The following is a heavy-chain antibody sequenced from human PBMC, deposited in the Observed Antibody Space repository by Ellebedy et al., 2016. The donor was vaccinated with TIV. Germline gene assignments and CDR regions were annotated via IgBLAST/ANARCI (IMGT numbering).Heavy chain of an antibody. CDR3: ARRYFDL. Sequence: GGSLRLSXAASGFTFSNYWMAWVRQAPGKGLEWVANIKQDGSEKYYVDSVKGRFTISRDNAKNSLYLQMNSLRAEDMAVYYCARRYFDLWGRGTLVTVSS. CDR2: IKQDGSEK. V-gene: IGHV3-7*01. CDR1: GFTFSNYW. J-gene: IGHJ2*01.